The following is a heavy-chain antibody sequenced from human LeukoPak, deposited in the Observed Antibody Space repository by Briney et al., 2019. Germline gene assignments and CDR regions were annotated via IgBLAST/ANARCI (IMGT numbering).Heavy chain of an antibody. Sequence: AGSLRLSCAASGFTFSGSAMHWVRQASGKGLEWVGRIKSKANNYATAYAASVKGRFTISRDDSGNTAFLQMTSLKTEDTAVYYCTRRGDGDYGDYWGQGTLVTVSS. CDR3: TRRGDGDYGDY. CDR1: GFTFSGSA. V-gene: IGHV3-73*01. CDR2: IKSKANNYAT. J-gene: IGHJ4*02. D-gene: IGHD4-17*01.